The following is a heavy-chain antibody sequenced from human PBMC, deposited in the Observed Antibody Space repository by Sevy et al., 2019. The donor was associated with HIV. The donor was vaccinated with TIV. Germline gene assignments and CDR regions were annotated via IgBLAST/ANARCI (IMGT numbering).Heavy chain of an antibody. CDR2: VSGNDGST. Sequence: GGSLRLSCAASGFNFSKFALSWVRQAPGRGLEWVSAVSGNDGSTYYAASVKGRFTISRDISENMLYLQMNSLSAEDTAVYYCAKDFSYGGNSWNFDFWGQGTLVTVSS. D-gene: IGHD4-17*01. J-gene: IGHJ4*02. V-gene: IGHV3-23*01. CDR1: GFNFSKFA. CDR3: AKDFSYGGNSWNFDF.